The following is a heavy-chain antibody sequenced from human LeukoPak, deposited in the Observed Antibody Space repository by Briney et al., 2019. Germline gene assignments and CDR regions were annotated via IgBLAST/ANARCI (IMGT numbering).Heavy chain of an antibody. J-gene: IGHJ4*02. CDR2: MDPNNGDT. CDR3: ARGIEEEVDY. V-gene: IGHV1-8*01. CDR1: GYTFTSYH. Sequence: GASVKVSCKASGYTFTSYHINWVRQAPGQGLEWMGWMDPNNGDTDYAQKFQGRVTMTADSSINTAYMELSSLTSEDAAVYFCARGIEEEVDYWGQGTLVAVSS.